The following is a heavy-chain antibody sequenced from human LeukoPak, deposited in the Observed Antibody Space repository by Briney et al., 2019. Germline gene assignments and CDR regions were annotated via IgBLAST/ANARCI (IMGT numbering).Heavy chain of an antibody. V-gene: IGHV1-18*01. CDR2: ISAYNGNT. CDR1: GYTFTSYG. Sequence: ASVKVSCKASGYTFTSYGISWVRQAPGQGLEWMGWISAYNGNTNYAQKLQGRVTMTTDTSTSTAYMELRSLRSDDTAVYYCARDRTMARGVTQEIDYWGQGTLVTVSS. CDR3: ARDRTMARGVTQEIDY. D-gene: IGHD3-10*01. J-gene: IGHJ4*02.